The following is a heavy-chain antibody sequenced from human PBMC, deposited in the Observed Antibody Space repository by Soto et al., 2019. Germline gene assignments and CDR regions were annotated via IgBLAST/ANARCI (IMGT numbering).Heavy chain of an antibody. Sequence: PSETLSLTCTVSGGSLSSGGYYWSWIRQNPGKGLEWIGYIYYSGSTYYNPSLKSRVTISVDTSKNQFSLELSSVTAADTAVYYCACFCSGSYGDSFYSLGQGAVVTVSS. J-gene: IGHJ3*02. CDR3: ACFCSGSYGDSFYS. CDR1: GGSLSSGGYY. CDR2: IYYSGST. V-gene: IGHV4-31*03. D-gene: IGHD3-10*02.